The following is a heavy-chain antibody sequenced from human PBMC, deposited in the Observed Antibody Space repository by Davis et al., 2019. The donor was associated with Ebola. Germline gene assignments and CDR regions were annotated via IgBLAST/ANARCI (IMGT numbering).Heavy chain of an antibody. CDR3: ARDRPYYDFWSGPNHYGMDV. J-gene: IGHJ6*02. CDR1: GFTFSSYA. Sequence: GGSLRLSCAASGFTFSSYAMSWVRQAPGKGLEWVSAISGSGGSTYYADSVKGRFTISRDNSKNTLYLQMNSLRAEDTAVYYCARDRPYYDFWSGPNHYGMDVWGQGTTVTVSS. V-gene: IGHV3-23*01. CDR2: ISGSGGST. D-gene: IGHD3-3*01.